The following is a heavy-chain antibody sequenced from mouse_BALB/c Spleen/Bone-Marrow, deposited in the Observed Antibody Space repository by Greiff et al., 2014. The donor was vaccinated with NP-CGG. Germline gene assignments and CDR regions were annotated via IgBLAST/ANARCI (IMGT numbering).Heavy chain of an antibody. CDR3: ARTSNPAMDY. D-gene: IGHD2-5*01. CDR1: GYIFTSYW. Sequence: QVHVKQSGAELVRPGASVKLSCKTSGYIFTSYWIHWIKQRSGQGLEWIARIYPGTGSNYYNEKFEGKATLTADKSSSTAYMQLSSLKSEDSAVYFCARTSNPAMDYWGQGTSVTVSS. CDR2: IYPGTGSN. V-gene: IGHV1-76*01. J-gene: IGHJ4*01.